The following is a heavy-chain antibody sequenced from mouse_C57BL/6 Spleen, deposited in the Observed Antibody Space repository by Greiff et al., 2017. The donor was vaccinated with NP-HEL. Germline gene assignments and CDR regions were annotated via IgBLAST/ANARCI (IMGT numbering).Heavy chain of an antibody. CDR3: AGGTDYFDY. D-gene: IGHD4-1*01. CDR2: IYPGDGDT. J-gene: IGHJ2*01. V-gene: IGHV1-82*01. Sequence: QVQLQQSGPELVKPGASVKISCKASGYAFSSSWMNWVKQRPGKGLEWIGRIYPGDGDTNYNGKFKGKATLTADKSSSTAYMQLSSLTSEDSAVYFCAGGTDYFDYWGQGTTLTVSS. CDR1: GYAFSSSW.